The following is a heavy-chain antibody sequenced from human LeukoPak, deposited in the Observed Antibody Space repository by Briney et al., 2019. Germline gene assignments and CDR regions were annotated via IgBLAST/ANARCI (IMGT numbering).Heavy chain of an antibody. V-gene: IGHV4-61*01. CDR1: GGSVSSGSYY. J-gene: IGHJ4*02. CDR3: ARGAVGATTLRSGYFDY. CDR2: IYYSGST. Sequence: SETLSLTCTVSGGSVSSGSYYWSWIRQPPGQGLAWIGYIYYSGSTNYNPSLKSRVTISVDTSKNQFSLKLSSVTAADTAVYYCARGAVGATTLRSGYFDYWGQGTLVTVSS. D-gene: IGHD1-26*01.